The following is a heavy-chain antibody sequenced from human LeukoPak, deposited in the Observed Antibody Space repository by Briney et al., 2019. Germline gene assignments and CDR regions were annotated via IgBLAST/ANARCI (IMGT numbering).Heavy chain of an antibody. V-gene: IGHV3-30*18. J-gene: IGHJ4*02. CDR3: AKDLGYCSGGSCYNVDY. Sequence: GGSLRLSCAASGFTFSSYGVHWVRQAPGKGLEWVAVISYDGSNKYYADSVKGRFTISRDNSKNTLYLQMNSLRAEDTAVYYCAKDLGYCSGGSCYNVDYWGQGTLVTVSS. CDR2: ISYDGSNK. CDR1: GFTFSSYG. D-gene: IGHD2-15*01.